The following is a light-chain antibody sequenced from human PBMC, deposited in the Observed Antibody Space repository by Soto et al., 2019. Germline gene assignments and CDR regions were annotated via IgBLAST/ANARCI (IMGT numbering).Light chain of an antibody. CDR3: QQLNSYPPWT. CDR2: AAS. V-gene: IGKV1-9*01. J-gene: IGKJ1*01. Sequence: IQLTQSPSSLSASVGDRVTITCRASQGISSYLAWYQQKPGKAPKLLIYAASTLQSGVPSTFSGSGSGTDFALTMGSLQPADFATSYCQQLNSYPPWTFGQGTKVDIK. CDR1: QGISSY.